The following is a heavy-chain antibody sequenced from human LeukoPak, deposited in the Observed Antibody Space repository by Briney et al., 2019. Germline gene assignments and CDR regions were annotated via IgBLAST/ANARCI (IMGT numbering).Heavy chain of an antibody. CDR1: GYSISRGYH. CDR2: VHHSGAT. D-gene: IGHD2/OR15-2a*01. V-gene: IGHV4-38-2*02. J-gene: IGHJ4*02. CDR3: ARINFIPDY. Sequence: PSETLSLTCSVSGYSISRGYHGAWVRQPPGKGLEWIGSVHHSGATYYNPSLNSRLTISADTSKNQFSLKTDSVTAADTPVYYCARINFIPDYWGQGTLVSVSS.